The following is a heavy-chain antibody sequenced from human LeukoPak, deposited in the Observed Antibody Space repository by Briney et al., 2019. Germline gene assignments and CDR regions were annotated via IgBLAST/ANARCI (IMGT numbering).Heavy chain of an antibody. Sequence: GGSLRLSCAASGFTFGNYWMHWVCQAPGKGLVWVSRINSDGRSISYADSVKGRFTISRDNAKNTLYLQMNSLRAEDTAVYYCARVRYSYGYDWWGQGTLVTVSS. CDR3: ARVRYSYGYDW. CDR2: INSDGRSI. CDR1: GFTFGNYW. D-gene: IGHD5-18*01. J-gene: IGHJ4*02. V-gene: IGHV3-74*01.